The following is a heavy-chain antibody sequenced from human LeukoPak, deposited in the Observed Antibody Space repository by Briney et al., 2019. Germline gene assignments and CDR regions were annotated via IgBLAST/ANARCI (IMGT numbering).Heavy chain of an antibody. J-gene: IGHJ4*02. CDR2: ISGSGDNT. V-gene: IGHV3-23*01. CDR3: ANGSYYDSSGSFYFDY. D-gene: IGHD3-22*01. CDR1: GFTFSSYA. Sequence: GGSLRLSCAASGFTFSSYAMSWVRQAPGKGLEWVSGISGSGDNTYYADSVKGRFTISRDNSKNALYVQVNSLGTEDTAAYYCANGSYYDSSGSFYFDYWGQGTLVTVSS.